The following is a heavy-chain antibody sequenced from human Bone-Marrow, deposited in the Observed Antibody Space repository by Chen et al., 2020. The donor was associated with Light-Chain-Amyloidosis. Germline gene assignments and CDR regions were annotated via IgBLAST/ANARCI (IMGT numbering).Heavy chain of an antibody. CDR3: ARDYAWDYYGLGSYPDY. D-gene: IGHD3-10*01. Sequence: QVQLLESGGGVVQPGRSLRLSCAASGFTFSRYDMHWVRQAPGKGLEWVAAISSDGNNRYYTDSVKGRFTISRDSSKNTVDLQMSSLRPEDTAVYYCARDYAWDYYGLGSYPDYWGQGTLVNVSS. J-gene: IGHJ4*02. V-gene: IGHV3-30-3*01. CDR1: GFTFSRYD. CDR2: ISSDGNNR.